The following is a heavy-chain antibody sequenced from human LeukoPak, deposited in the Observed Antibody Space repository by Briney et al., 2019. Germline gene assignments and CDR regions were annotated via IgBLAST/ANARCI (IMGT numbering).Heavy chain of an antibody. CDR2: ISWNSGSI. CDR1: RFTFDDYA. Sequence: GGSLRLSCAASRFTFDDYAMHWVRQAPGKGLEWVSGISWNSGSIGYADSVKGRFTISRDNAKNSLYLQMNSLRAEDTALYYCAKDTAPTGGMAAVIDYWGQDTLVTVSS. V-gene: IGHV3-9*01. CDR3: AKDTAPTGGMAAVIDY. J-gene: IGHJ4*02. D-gene: IGHD6-13*01.